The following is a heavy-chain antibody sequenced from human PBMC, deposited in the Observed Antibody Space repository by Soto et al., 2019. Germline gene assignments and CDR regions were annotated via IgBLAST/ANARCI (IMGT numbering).Heavy chain of an antibody. V-gene: IGHV3-20*04. CDR2: INWNGGST. J-gene: IGHJ4*02. D-gene: IGHD1-26*01. CDR3: AVGGSYYSFDY. Sequence: EVQLVESGGREVRPGGSLRLSCAASGFTFDDYGMSWVRQGPGKGLEWVSGINWNGGSTGYADSVKGRFTISRDNAKNSLYLQMNSLRAEDTALYYCAVGGSYYSFDYWGQGTLVTVSS. CDR1: GFTFDDYG.